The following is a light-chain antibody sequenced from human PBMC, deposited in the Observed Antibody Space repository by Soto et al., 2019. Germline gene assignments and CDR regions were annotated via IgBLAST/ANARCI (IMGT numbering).Light chain of an antibody. Sequence: EVVLTQSPATLSFSPGERATLSCRASRDIKRYLAWYQQKPGQAPRLLIYDTSNRATGIPARFSGSGAGADFTLTISSLEPEDFEVYYCQQRSSWPITFGQGTRLEIK. V-gene: IGKV3-11*01. CDR3: QQRSSWPIT. CDR2: DTS. CDR1: RDIKRY. J-gene: IGKJ5*01.